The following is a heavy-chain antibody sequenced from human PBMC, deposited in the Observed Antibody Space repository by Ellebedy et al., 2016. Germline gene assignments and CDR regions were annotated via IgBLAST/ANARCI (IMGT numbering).Heavy chain of an antibody. J-gene: IGHJ3*02. CDR3: AKAVLELHAFDI. D-gene: IGHD2-8*02. CDR1: GFTFSDYA. Sequence: GESLKISXAASGFTFSDYAMVWVRQAPGKGLDWVSSISGGATATYYADSVKGRFTISRDNSKRTLSLQMNSLRAEDTAVYYCAKAVLELHAFDIWGQGTLVTVSS. V-gene: IGHV3-23*01. CDR2: ISGGATAT.